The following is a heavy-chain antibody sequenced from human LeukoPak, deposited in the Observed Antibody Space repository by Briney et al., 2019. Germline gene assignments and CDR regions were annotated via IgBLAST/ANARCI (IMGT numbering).Heavy chain of an antibody. Sequence: SETLSLTCTVSGGSISSYYWSWIRQSPVKGLEWTGYIFPSGSAYYNPSLEGRVTISLDTSENQFSMRLSSVTAADTAVYYCARRNHYFYYMDVWGKGTTVTVSS. CDR3: ARRNHYFYYMDV. J-gene: IGHJ6*03. V-gene: IGHV4-4*09. CDR1: GGSISSYY. CDR2: IFPSGSA.